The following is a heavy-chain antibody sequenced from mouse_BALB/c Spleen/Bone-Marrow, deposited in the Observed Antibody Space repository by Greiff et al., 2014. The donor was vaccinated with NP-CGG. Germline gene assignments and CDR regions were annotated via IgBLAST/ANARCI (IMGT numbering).Heavy chain of an antibody. CDR3: APLMGAMDY. CDR2: ISNAGGNT. J-gene: IGHJ4*01. Sequence: EVKLVESGGGLVQPGGSLKLSCAASGFTFSSYTMSWVRQTPEKRLEWVAYISNAGGNTYYSDTVKGRFTISRDNANNTLYLQMSSLKSEDTAVYYCAPLMGAMDYWGQGTSVTVSS. CDR1: GFTFSSYT. V-gene: IGHV5-12-2*01.